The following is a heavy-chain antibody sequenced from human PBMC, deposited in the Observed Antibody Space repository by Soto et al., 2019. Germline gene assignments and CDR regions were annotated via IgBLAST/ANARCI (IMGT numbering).Heavy chain of an antibody. CDR2: FDPEDGET. CDR3: ATGHDYGDYVGKRYFDY. Sequence: ASVKVSCKVSGYTLTELSMHWVRQAPGKGLEWMGGFDPEDGETIYAQRFQGRVTMTEDTSTGTAYMELSSLRSEDTAVYYCATGHDYGDYVGKRYFDYWGQGTLVTVSS. J-gene: IGHJ4*02. D-gene: IGHD4-17*01. CDR1: GYTLTELS. V-gene: IGHV1-24*01.